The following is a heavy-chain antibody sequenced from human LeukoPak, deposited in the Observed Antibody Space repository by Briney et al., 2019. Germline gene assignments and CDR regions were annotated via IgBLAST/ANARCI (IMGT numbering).Heavy chain of an antibody. CDR1: GYSISSGYY. Sequence: PETLSLTCAVSGYSISSGYYWGWIRQPPGKGLEWIGSIYHSGSTYYNPSLKSRVTISVDTSKNQFSLKLSSVTAADTAVYYCARAIAAAGTGDYWGQGTLVTVSS. J-gene: IGHJ4*02. CDR3: ARAIAAAGTGDY. D-gene: IGHD6-13*01. V-gene: IGHV4-38-2*01. CDR2: IYHSGST.